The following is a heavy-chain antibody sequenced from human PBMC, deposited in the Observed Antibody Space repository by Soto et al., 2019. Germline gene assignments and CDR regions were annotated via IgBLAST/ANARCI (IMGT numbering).Heavy chain of an antibody. D-gene: IGHD3-3*01. J-gene: IGHJ5*02. V-gene: IGHV1-8*01. Sequence: QVQLVQSGAEVKKPGASVKVSCKASGYTFTSYDINWVRQATGQGLEWMGWMNPNSGNTGYAQKFQGRLNMTRNTSKSTAYMELSSLRSEDTAVYYCARAGDFWSGYYFRINWFDPWGQGTLVTVSS. CDR3: ARAGDFWSGYYFRINWFDP. CDR1: GYTFTSYD. CDR2: MNPNSGNT.